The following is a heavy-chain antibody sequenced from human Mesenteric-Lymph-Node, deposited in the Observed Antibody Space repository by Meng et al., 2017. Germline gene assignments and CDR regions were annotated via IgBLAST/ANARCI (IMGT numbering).Heavy chain of an antibody. Sequence: RRLEESGPGLVKPLEGLSPSCSVSGGSISTKGYCWGWIRQPPGKGLEWIGSIGHSGITYYTPSLKSRVTVSIDTSKSQFSLKLTSVTAADTAVYYCVRSSGWVRTGFDPWGQGTLVTVSS. D-gene: IGHD6-19*01. CDR2: IGHSGIT. J-gene: IGHJ5*02. CDR3: VRSSGWVRTGFDP. CDR1: GGSISTKGYC. V-gene: IGHV4-39*01.